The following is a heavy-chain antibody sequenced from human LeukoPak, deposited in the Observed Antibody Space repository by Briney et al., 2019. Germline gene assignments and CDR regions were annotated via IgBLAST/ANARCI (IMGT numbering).Heavy chain of an antibody. J-gene: IGHJ3*02. D-gene: IGHD1-1*01. CDR2: IYTSGST. CDR3: ARESNWNDPFDI. V-gene: IGHV4-4*07. Sequence: SETLSLTCTVSGGSISSYYWSWIRQPAGKGLEWIGRIYTSGSTDYNPSLKSRVTMSVDTSKNQFSLKLSSVTAADTAVYYCARESNWNDPFDIWGQGTMVTVSS. CDR1: GGSISSYY.